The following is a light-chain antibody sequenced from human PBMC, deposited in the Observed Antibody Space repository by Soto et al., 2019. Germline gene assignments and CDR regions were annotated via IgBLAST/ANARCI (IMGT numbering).Light chain of an antibody. CDR3: RTWDSSLSAYV. J-gene: IGLJ1*01. CDR2: ENN. V-gene: IGLV1-51*02. CDR1: SSNIGNNY. Sequence: QSVLTQPPSGSSAPGQKGTISCSGSSSNIGNNYVSWYQQLPGTAPKLLIYENNKRPSGIPDRFSGSKSGTSATLGITGLQTGDEADYYCRTWDSSLSAYVFGTGTKVTVL.